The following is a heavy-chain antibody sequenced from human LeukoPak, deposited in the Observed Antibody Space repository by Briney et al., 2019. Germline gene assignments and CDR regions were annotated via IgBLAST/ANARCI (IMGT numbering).Heavy chain of an antibody. CDR1: GFTFSSYA. Sequence: GSLRLSCAASGFTFSSYAMSWVRQAPGKGLEWVSAISGSGGSTYYADSVKGRFTISRDNSKNTLYLQMNSLRAEDTAVYYCARSPPHFRWLHRGYFDYWGQGTLVTVSS. CDR3: ARSPPHFRWLHRGYFDY. J-gene: IGHJ4*02. CDR2: ISGSGGST. V-gene: IGHV3-23*01. D-gene: IGHD5-24*01.